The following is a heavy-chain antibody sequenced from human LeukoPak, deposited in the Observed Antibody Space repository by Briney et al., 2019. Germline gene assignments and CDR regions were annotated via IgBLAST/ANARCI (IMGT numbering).Heavy chain of an antibody. J-gene: IGHJ4*02. Sequence: GSLRLSCAASRFTFSNHAMSWVRQAPGKGLEWLPSISDSGRNTYYTDSVKGRFTISRDNSKNTLYLQMSSLRADDTAFYYCAKYGAYGTPYFDYWGPGTLVTVSS. CDR1: RFTFSNHA. D-gene: IGHD4-17*01. CDR3: AKYGAYGTPYFDY. CDR2: ISDSGRNT. V-gene: IGHV3-23*01.